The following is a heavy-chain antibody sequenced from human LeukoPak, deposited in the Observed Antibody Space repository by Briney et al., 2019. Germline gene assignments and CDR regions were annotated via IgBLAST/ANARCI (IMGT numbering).Heavy chain of an antibody. CDR3: AKGSAAGRPYYFDY. D-gene: IGHD6-25*01. Sequence: GGSLRLSCAASGFTFPTYALSWVRQAPGKGLEWVSAIGGTGDTTYYADSVKGRFTISRDNSKNTLYLQMNSLTAVDTAVYYCAKGSAAGRPYYFDYWGQGALVAVSS. J-gene: IGHJ4*02. CDR1: GFTFPTYA. CDR2: IGGTGDTT. V-gene: IGHV3-23*01.